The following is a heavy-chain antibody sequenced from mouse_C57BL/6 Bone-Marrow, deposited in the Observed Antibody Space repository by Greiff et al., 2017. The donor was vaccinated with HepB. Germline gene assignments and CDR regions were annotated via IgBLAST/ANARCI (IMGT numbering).Heavy chain of an antibody. CDR3: ARHRWFHRYAMDY. V-gene: IGHV5-15*01. Sequence: EVMLVESGGGLVQPGGSLKLSCAASGFTFSDYGMAWVRPAPRKGPEWVAFISNLAYSIYYADTVTGRFTISRENAKNTLYLEMSSLRSEDTAMYYCARHRWFHRYAMDYWGQGTSVTVSS. CDR2: ISNLAYSI. J-gene: IGHJ4*01. CDR1: GFTFSDYG. D-gene: IGHD2-3*01.